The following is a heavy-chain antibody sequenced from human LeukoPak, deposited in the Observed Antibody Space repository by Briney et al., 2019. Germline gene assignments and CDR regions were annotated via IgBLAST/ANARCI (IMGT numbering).Heavy chain of an antibody. V-gene: IGHV1-2*02. D-gene: IGHD6-25*01. J-gene: IGHJ5*02. Sequence: ASVKVSCKASGYTFTGSYIHWVRQAPGQGLEWMGWINPNGGGTNYAQKFQGRVTMTQDTSISTAYMELRRLNSDDTAVYYCAKELYSSEFDPWGQGTLVTVSS. CDR1: GYTFTGSY. CDR2: INPNGGGT. CDR3: AKELYSSEFDP.